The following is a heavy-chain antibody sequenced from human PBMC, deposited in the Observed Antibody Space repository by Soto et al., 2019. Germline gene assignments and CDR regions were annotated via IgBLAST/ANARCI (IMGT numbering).Heavy chain of an antibody. V-gene: IGHV2-5*02. CDR3: AHRPYYGDDGGTFDQ. D-gene: IGHD4-17*01. Sequence: QITLKESGPTLVKPTQTLTLTCTFSGFSLSTPGLGVGWIRQSPGKALACLALIFWDDDKRYSSSLKNRLTITKDTSKNLVVLTLTNMGPVDTATYYCAHRPYYGDDGGTFDQWGQGTLVTVSS. CDR2: IFWDDDK. CDR1: GFSLSTPGLG. J-gene: IGHJ4*02.